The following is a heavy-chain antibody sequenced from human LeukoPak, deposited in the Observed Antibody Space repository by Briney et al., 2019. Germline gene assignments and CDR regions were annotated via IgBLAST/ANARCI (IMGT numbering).Heavy chain of an antibody. CDR3: ARARATAPFFFDY. D-gene: IGHD5-18*01. J-gene: IGHJ4*02. CDR2: IYYSGST. CDR1: GGSISSSSYY. V-gene: IGHV4-39*07. Sequence: PSETLSLTCTVSGGSISSSSYYWGWIRQPPGKGLEWIGSIYYSGSTYYNPSLKSRVTISLDTSKNQFSLKLSSVTAADTAVYYCARARATAPFFFDYWGQGTLVTVSS.